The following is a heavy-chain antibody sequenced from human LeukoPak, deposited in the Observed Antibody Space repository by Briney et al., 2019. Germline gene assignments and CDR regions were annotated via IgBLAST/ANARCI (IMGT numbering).Heavy chain of an antibody. CDR3: ARASSGYYSYFDY. V-gene: IGHV3-48*03. CDR1: GFIFSSYE. D-gene: IGHD3-22*01. CDR2: ISSSGSTI. Sequence: PGGSLRLSCAASGFIFSSYEMNWVRQAPGKGLEWVSYISSSGSTIYYADSVKGRFTMSRDNAKNSLSLQMNSLRAEDTAVYYCARASSGYYSYFDYWGQGSLVTVSS. J-gene: IGHJ4*02.